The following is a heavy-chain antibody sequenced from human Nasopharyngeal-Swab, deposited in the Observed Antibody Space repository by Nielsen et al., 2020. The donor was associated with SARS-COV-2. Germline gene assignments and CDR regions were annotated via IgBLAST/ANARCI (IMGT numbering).Heavy chain of an antibody. CDR1: GFTFNIYA. V-gene: IGHV3-23*01. Sequence: GASLNISCIASGFTFNIYAMAWVRRTPGRGLQWVSGISASGGSTYYTDSVKGRFAVSRDNSRNALYLQMHSLRVEDTALYYCAKDDVVRGDAFDIWGQGTMVTVSS. D-gene: IGHD3-10*01. J-gene: IGHJ3*02. CDR2: ISASGGST. CDR3: AKDDVVRGDAFDI.